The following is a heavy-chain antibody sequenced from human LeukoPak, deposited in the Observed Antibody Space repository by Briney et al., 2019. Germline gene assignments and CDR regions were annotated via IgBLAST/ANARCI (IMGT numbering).Heavy chain of an antibody. CDR3: ARDKDSGGYHRAPLSY. J-gene: IGHJ4*02. V-gene: IGHV4-4*02. D-gene: IGHD3-22*01. CDR2: IYHSGST. CDR1: GGSISTTNW. Sequence: SETLSLTCVVSGGSISTTNWWSWVRQPPGKGLEWIGEIYHSGSTNYNPSLKSRVTISVDKSKNQFSLKLNSVTAADTAVYYCARDKDSGGYHRAPLSYWSQGILVTVSS.